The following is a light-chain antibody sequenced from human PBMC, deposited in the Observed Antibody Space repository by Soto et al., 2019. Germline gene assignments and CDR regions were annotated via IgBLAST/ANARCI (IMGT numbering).Light chain of an antibody. CDR1: TGAVTSGYY. J-gene: IGLJ3*02. CDR3: LLYYGGDPVV. Sequence: QAVVTQEPSLTVSPGGTVTLTCASSTGAVTSGYYPYWFQQKPGQAPRAMIYSTSNQPSWTPARFSGSLLGGKAALTLSGVQPEDEAEYYCLLYYGGDPVVFGGGTKLTVL. CDR2: STS. V-gene: IGLV7-43*01.